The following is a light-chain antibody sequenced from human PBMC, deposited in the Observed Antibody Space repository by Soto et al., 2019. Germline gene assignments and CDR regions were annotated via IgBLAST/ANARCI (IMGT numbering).Light chain of an antibody. CDR2: ATS. V-gene: IGKV1-27*01. CDR3: QKYNSAPPT. J-gene: IGKJ1*01. CDR1: QGIGDY. Sequence: DIQMTQSPSLLSASTGDRVTISCRMSQGIGDYLAWYQQKPGKAPKLLIYATSALQSGVPSRFSGSRSGTDFTLTISSLQPEDVATYYCQKYNSAPPTFGQGTKVDIK.